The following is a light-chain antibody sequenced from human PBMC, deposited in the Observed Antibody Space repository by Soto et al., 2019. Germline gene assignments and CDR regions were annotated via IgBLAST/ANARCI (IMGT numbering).Light chain of an antibody. Sequence: QSVLTQPPSGSGAPGQRVTISCTGSSSNIGAGYEVHWYQQLPGTAPKLLIYGNSNRPSGVPDRFSGSKSGTSASLAITGLQAEDEADYDCQSYDSSLSGVVFGGGTELTVL. J-gene: IGLJ2*01. V-gene: IGLV1-40*01. CDR1: SSNIGAGYE. CDR2: GNS. CDR3: QSYDSSLSGVV.